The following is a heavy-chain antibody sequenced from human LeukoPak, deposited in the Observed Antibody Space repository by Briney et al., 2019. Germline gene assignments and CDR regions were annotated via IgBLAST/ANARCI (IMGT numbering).Heavy chain of an antibody. J-gene: IGHJ6*03. D-gene: IGHD2-2*02. CDR1: GFTFSSYS. V-gene: IGHV3-21*01. CDR2: ISSCSSYI. Sequence: PGGSLRLSCAASGFTFSSYSMNWVRQAPGKGLEWVSSISSCSSYIYYSDPVKGRFAISRDNAKNSLYLQMNSLRAEDTAVYYCARDGDIVVVPAAISPYYYYMDVWGKGTTVTVSS. CDR3: ARDGDIVVVPAAISPYYYYMDV.